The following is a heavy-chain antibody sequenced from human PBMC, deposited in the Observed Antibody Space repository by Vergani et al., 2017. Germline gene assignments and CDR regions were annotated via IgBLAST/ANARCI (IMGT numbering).Heavy chain of an antibody. CDR2: IYAGDSDV. Sequence: EVLLVQSGAEVKKPGESLTISCQGSGYSITNYWIACVRQRPGKGLEWMGIIYAGDSDVRYSPSFQGQVTMSVDKSLSTAYLQWSSLKASDTATYYCAKTHDFSSLYSSYNWFDPWGQGTQVTVSS. V-gene: IGHV5-51*03. CDR3: AKTHDFSSLYSSYNWFDP. D-gene: IGHD3-3*01. CDR1: GYSITNYW. J-gene: IGHJ5*02.